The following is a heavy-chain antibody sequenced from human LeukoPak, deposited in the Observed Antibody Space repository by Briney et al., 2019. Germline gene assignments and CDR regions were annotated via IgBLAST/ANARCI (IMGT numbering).Heavy chain of an antibody. CDR2: FDPEDGET. CDR1: GYTLTELS. Sequence: ASVKVSCKVSGYTLTELSMHWVRQAPGKGLEWMGGFDPEDGETIYAQKFQGRVTMTEDTSTDTAYMELSSLRSEDTAVYYCATHYYYDSSGPPTKPYYFDYWGQGTLVTVSS. D-gene: IGHD3-22*01. V-gene: IGHV1-24*01. J-gene: IGHJ4*02. CDR3: ATHYYYDSSGPPTKPYYFDY.